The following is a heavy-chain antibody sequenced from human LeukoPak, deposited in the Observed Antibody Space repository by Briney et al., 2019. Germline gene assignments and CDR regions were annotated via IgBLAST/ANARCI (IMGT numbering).Heavy chain of an antibody. J-gene: IGHJ4*02. CDR3: ARTYYDILTGYNPYFDY. CDR1: GFTLSSYW. V-gene: IGHV3-7*01. CDR2: INQDGSEK. Sequence: GGSLRLSCAASGFTLSSYWMSWVRQAPGKGLEWVANINQDGSEKCYVDSVKGRFTISRDNGKNSLYLQMNSLRAEDAAVYYCARTYYDILTGYNPYFDYWGQGILVTVSS. D-gene: IGHD3-9*01.